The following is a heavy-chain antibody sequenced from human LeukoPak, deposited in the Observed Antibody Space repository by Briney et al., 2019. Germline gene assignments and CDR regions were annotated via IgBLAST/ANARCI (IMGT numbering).Heavy chain of an antibody. Sequence: GGSLRLSCVASGFTFSNHAMTWVRQAPGKGLEWVSAISADAVDTFYAPSVKGRFTISRDNSKNTLYLQIYSLRAEDTAIYYCAKDVWWSVSWGQGTLVTVSS. CDR1: GFTFSNHA. D-gene: IGHD2-8*02. V-gene: IGHV3-23*01. CDR3: AKDVWWSVS. CDR2: ISADAVDT. J-gene: IGHJ5*02.